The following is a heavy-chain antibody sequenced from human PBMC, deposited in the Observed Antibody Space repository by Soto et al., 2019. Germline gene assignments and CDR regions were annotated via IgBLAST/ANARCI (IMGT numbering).Heavy chain of an antibody. D-gene: IGHD3-22*01. J-gene: IGHJ6*02. V-gene: IGHV1-2*02. CDR2: IIPNSGGT. Sequence: ASVKFSCKASGYTFTSYSIRWVRQAPGQGLEWMGWIIPNSGGTKYAQKFQGRVTMTRDKSISTVYMELRTLRSDDTAVYYCAREGMYHYETSDYYPSTYGLDVWGQGTAVTVSS. CDR3: AREGMYHYETSDYYPSTYGLDV. CDR1: GYTFTSYS.